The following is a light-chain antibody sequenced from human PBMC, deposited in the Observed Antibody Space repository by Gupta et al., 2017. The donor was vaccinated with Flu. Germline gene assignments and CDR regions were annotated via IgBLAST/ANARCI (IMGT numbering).Light chain of an antibody. CDR1: HSVSSDY. J-gene: IGKJ1*01. CDR2: GAS. V-gene: IGKV3-20*01. CDR3: QQDGSSPKT. Sequence: DIVLTQSPGTLSLSPGERTTLSCRATHSVSSDYLAWYQQKPGQAPRLLIYGASSRATGIPDRFSGSGSGTDFTLTISRLEPEDFAVYCCQQDGSSPKTFGQGTKVEIK.